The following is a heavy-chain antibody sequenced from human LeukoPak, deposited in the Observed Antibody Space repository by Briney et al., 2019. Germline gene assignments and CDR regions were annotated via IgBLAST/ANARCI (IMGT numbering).Heavy chain of an antibody. D-gene: IGHD3-22*01. CDR1: GFTVSSNN. CDR2: IYSGGNT. CDR3: AKDGLSGVVYYYDSSGYYYPDY. Sequence: GGSLRLSCAASGFTVSSNNMNWVRQAPGKGLEWVSVIYSGGNTYYADSVKGRFTISRDNSKNTMYLQMNSLRAEDTAVYYCAKDGLSGVVYYYDSSGYYYPDYWGQGTLVTVSS. V-gene: IGHV3-53*05. J-gene: IGHJ4*02.